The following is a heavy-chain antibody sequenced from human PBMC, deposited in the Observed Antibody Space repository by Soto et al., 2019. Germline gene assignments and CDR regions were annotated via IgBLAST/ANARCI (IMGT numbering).Heavy chain of an antibody. CDR2: INADNGNT. J-gene: IGHJ6*04. CDR3: ARDDILSGYSYYYYYYGMDF. CDR1: GYTFTSYA. V-gene: IGHV1-3*01. Sequence: QVQLVQSGAEVTKPGASVKVSCTASGYTFTSYAMHWVRQAPGQRLEWMGWINADNGNTKYSQKFKGRVTITRDTCACTPYMEQSSLRYEDTAVYYCARDDILSGYSYYYYYYGMDFWGKGTTVTVSS. D-gene: IGHD3-9*01.